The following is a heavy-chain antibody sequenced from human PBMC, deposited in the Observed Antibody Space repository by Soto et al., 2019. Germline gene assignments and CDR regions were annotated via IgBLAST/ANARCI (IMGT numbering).Heavy chain of an antibody. J-gene: IGHJ6*02. CDR1: GYTFTSYY. CDR3: ARHQGYFYESSGYPHYVMDV. D-gene: IGHD3-22*01. CDR2: INPSGGST. V-gene: IGHV1-46*01. Sequence: ASVKVSCKASGYTFTSYYMHWVRQAPGRGLEWMGIINPSGGSTSYAQKFQGRVTMTRDTSTSTVYMELSSLRSEDTAVYYCARHQGYFYESSGYPHYVMDVWGRGTTVTVCS.